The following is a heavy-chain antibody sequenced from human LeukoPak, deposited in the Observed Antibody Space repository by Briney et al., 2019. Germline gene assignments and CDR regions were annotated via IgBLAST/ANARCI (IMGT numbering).Heavy chain of an antibody. J-gene: IGHJ4*02. Sequence: GGSLRLSCAASGFTFSSYGMHWVRQAPGKGLEWVAVIWYDGINKDYADSVKGRFSISRDNSKNTLYLQMNSLRAEDTAVYYCARDYGSGVEYFDYWGQGTLVTVSS. CDR1: GFTFSSYG. D-gene: IGHD3-10*01. CDR3: ARDYGSGVEYFDY. CDR2: IWYDGINK. V-gene: IGHV3-33*01.